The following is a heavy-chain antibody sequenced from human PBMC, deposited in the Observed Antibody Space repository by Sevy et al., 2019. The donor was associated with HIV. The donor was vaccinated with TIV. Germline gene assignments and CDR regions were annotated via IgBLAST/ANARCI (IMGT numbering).Heavy chain of an antibody. Sequence: GGSLRLFCAASGFTFSSYVMHWVRQAPGKGLECVALIWDDGSDKYYADSVKGRFTISRDNSKNMLYLQMNSLRPEDTAVYYCARDLVGATSDWGQGTLVTVSS. CDR3: ARDLVGATSD. D-gene: IGHD1-26*01. CDR1: GFTFSSYV. V-gene: IGHV3-30*04. CDR2: IWDDGSDK. J-gene: IGHJ4*02.